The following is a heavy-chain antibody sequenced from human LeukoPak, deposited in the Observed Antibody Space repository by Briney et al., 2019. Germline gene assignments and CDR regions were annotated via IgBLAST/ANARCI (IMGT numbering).Heavy chain of an antibody. CDR2: IYSSGSA. J-gene: IGHJ4*02. CDR1: GGSITSYY. Sequence: PSETLSLTCTVSGGSITSYYWSWIRQPAGKGLEWVGRIYSSGSANYNPSLKSRVTMSVDTSKNHFSLKLTSVTAADTAGYYCARTTVAGGCDYWGQGSLVTVSS. CDR3: ARTTVAGGCDY. V-gene: IGHV4-4*07. D-gene: IGHD6-19*01.